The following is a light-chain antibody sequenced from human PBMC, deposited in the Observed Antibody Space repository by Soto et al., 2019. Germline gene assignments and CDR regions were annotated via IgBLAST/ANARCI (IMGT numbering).Light chain of an antibody. CDR1: QNFGSTY. CDR2: GAS. Sequence: EVVLTQSPDTLSLSPVEXXTLSCRASQNFGSTYLAWYHKKRGQAPRFLIYGASTRATGIPDRFSGSRYGTDSTLTITRLEPEDFAVDYCQQYGRSPTKFGQGTKVDVK. V-gene: IGKV3-20*01. J-gene: IGKJ1*01. CDR3: QQYGRSPTK.